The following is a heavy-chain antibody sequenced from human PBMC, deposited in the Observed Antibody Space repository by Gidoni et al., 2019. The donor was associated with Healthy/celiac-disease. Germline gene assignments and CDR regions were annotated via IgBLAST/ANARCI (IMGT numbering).Heavy chain of an antibody. V-gene: IGHV1-69*01. D-gene: IGHD3-16*02. CDR1: GGTFSSYA. CDR3: ARALSYYDYVWGSYRSIYYFDY. Sequence: QVQLVQSGAEVKKPGSSVKVSCKASGGTFSSYAISWVRQAPGQGLEWMGGIIPIFGTANYAQKFQGRVTMTADESTSTAYMELSSLRSEDTAVYYCARALSYYDYVWGSYRSIYYFDYWGQGTLVTVSS. J-gene: IGHJ4*02. CDR2: IIPIFGTA.